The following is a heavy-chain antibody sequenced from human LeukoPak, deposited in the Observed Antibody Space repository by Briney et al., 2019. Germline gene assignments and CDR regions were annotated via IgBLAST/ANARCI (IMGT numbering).Heavy chain of an antibody. V-gene: IGHV3-30*02. CDR3: AKVITMIVVVITALDY. J-gene: IGHJ4*02. CDR2: IRYDGSNK. D-gene: IGHD3-22*01. Sequence: GGSLRLSCAASGFTFSSYGMHWVRQAPGKGLEWVAFIRYDGSNKYYADSVKGRFTISRDNSKNTLYLQMNSLRAEDTAVYYCAKVITMIVVVITALDYWGQGTLVTVSS. CDR1: GFTFSSYG.